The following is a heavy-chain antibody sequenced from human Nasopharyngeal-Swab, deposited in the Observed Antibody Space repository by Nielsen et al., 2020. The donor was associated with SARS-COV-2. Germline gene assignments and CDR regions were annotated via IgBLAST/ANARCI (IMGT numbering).Heavy chain of an antibody. V-gene: IGHV4-31*02. CDR2: IYYSGST. J-gene: IGHJ4*02. Sequence: WIRQPPGKGLERIGYIYYSGSTYYNPSLKSRVTISVDTSKNQFSLKLSSVTAADTAVYYCARLDPSVVAATKASYYFDYWGQGTLVTVSS. D-gene: IGHD2-15*01. CDR3: ARLDPSVVAATKASYYFDY.